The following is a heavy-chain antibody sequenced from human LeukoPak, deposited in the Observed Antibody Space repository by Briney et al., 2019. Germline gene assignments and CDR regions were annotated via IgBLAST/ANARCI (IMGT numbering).Heavy chain of an antibody. V-gene: IGHV7-4-1*02. Sequence: ASVKVSCKASGYTFTSYAMNWVRQAPGQGLEWMGWINTNTGNPTYAQGFTGRFVFSLDTSVSTAYLQISSLKAEDTAVYYCARSYYDFWSGYWSGRRQYYYMDVWGKGTTVTVSS. CDR2: INTNTGNP. CDR1: GYTFTSYA. D-gene: IGHD3-3*01. J-gene: IGHJ6*03. CDR3: ARSYYDFWSGYWSGRRQYYYMDV.